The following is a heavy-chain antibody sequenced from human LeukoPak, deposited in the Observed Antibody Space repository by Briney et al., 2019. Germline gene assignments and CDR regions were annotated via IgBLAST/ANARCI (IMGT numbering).Heavy chain of an antibody. Sequence: GGSLRLSCAASGFTFSTYWMSWVRQAPGKGLEWVANIKEDGSEKYYGDSVKGRFTISRDNAKNSLYLQMDSLRAEDTAVYYCARDSSGYQWGQGTLVTVSS. CDR1: GFTFSTYW. CDR2: IKEDGSEK. CDR3: ARDSSGYQ. J-gene: IGHJ4*02. D-gene: IGHD3-22*01. V-gene: IGHV3-7*01.